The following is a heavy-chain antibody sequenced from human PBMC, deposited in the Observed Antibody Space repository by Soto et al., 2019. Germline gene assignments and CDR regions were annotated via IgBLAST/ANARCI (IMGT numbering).Heavy chain of an antibody. J-gene: IGHJ6*02. CDR2: ISYDGSNK. CDR3: ARVLRYFDWLVDYGMDV. D-gene: IGHD3-9*01. V-gene: IGHV3-30-3*01. Sequence: GGSLILSCGVSGSPFALSTMRWVCQAPGPGLEWVAVISYDGSNKYYADSVEGRFTIARDNSKNTLYLQMNSLRAEDTAVYYCARVLRYFDWLVDYGMDVWGQGTNVTVSS. CDR1: GSPFALST.